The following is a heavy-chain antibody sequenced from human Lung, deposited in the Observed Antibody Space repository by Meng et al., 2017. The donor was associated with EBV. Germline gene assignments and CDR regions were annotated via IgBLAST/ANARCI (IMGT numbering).Heavy chain of an antibody. CDR1: SGSISSDTSS. CDR2: VYRSGST. J-gene: IGHJ4*02. V-gene: IGHV4-30-2*01. Sequence: QVPLQEPGSGLVKPSQTLSLTCAVSSGSISSDTSSWNWIRQRPGKGLEWIGFVYRSGSTYYNPSLKSRVIISVDRSNNQFSLKLRFVTAADTAVYYCAREGRSHQVGVSVYWGQGNLVTVSS. D-gene: IGHD2-21*01. CDR3: AREGRSHQVGVSVY.